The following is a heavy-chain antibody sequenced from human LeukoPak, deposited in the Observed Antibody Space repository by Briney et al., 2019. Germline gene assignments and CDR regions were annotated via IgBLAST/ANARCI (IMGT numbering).Heavy chain of an antibody. CDR3: ADGSGYNYFAGLY. V-gene: IGHV3-30-3*01. CDR2: ISYDGSNK. CDR1: GFTFSSYA. J-gene: IGHJ4*02. D-gene: IGHD3-22*01. Sequence: PGRSLRLSCAASGFTFSSYAMHWVRQAPGKGLEWVAVISYDGSNKYYADSVKGRFTISRDNSKNTLYLQMNSLRAEDTAVYYCADGSGYNYFAGLYWGQGTLVTVSS.